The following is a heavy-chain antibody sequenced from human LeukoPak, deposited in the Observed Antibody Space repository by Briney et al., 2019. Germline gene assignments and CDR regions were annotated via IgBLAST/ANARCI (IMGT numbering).Heavy chain of an antibody. CDR1: GGTFSSYA. V-gene: IGHV1-69*13. J-gene: IGHJ6*02. D-gene: IGHD5-18*01. CDR3: ARGGYSYGYWDYGIDV. Sequence: SVKVSCKASGGTFSSYAISWVRQAPGQGLEWMGGIIPIFGTANYAQKFQGRVTITADESTSTAYMELSSLRSEDTAVYYCARGGYSYGYWDYGIDVWGQGTTVTVSS. CDR2: IIPIFGTA.